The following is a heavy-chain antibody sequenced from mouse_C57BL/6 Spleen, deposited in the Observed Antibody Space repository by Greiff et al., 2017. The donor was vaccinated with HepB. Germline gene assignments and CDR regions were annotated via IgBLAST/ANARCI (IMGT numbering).Heavy chain of an antibody. CDR1: GYTFTSYW. V-gene: IGHV1-55*01. J-gene: IGHJ3*01. Sequence: VQLQQPGAELVKPGASVKMSCKASGYTFTSYWITWVKQRPGQGLEWIGDIYPGSGSTNYNEKFKSKATLTVDTSSSTAYMQLSSLTSEDSAVYYCARGGYYCGSSDVDAWFAYWGQGTLVTVSA. CDR2: IYPGSGST. CDR3: ARGGYYCGSSDVDAWFAY. D-gene: IGHD1-1*01.